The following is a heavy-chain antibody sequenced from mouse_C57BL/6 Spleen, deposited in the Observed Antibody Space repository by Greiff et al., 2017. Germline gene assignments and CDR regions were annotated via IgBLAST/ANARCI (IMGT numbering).Heavy chain of an antibody. CDR2: INPGSGGT. Sequence: VQLQQSGAELVRPGTSVKVSCKASGYAFTNYLIEWVKQRPGQGLEWIGVINPGSGGTNYNEKFKGKATLTADKSSSTAYMQLSSLTSEDSAVYVCARRGDYDPFAYWGQGTLVTVSA. D-gene: IGHD2-4*01. CDR1: GYAFTNYL. CDR3: ARRGDYDPFAY. V-gene: IGHV1-54*01. J-gene: IGHJ3*01.